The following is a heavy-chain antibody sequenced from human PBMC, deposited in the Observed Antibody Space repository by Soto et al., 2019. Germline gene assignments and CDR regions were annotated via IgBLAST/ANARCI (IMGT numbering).Heavy chain of an antibody. CDR2: IIPILGIA. J-gene: IGHJ4*02. CDR3: ARAGYYYDSSGYY. V-gene: IGHV1-69*02. Sequence: QVQLVQSGAEVKKPGSSVKVSCKASGGTFSSYTISWVRQAPGQGLEWMGRIIPILGIANYAQKFQGRVTITADKSTSTAYMELSSLGSEDTAVYYCARAGYYYDSSGYYWGQGTLVTVSS. CDR1: GGTFSSYT. D-gene: IGHD3-22*01.